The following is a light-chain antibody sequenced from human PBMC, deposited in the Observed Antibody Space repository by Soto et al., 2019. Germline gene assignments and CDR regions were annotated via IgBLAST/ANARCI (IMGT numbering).Light chain of an antibody. Sequence: DIQVTQSPSSLSASVGDRVIVTCRTSQSIRTYFNWYQQKPGEAPKLLIYAASSLISGVPSRFSGSGSGTDFTLTIDSLQPEDFATYYCQQSYTTPLTFGGGTKVEI. CDR1: QSIRTY. CDR3: QQSYTTPLT. J-gene: IGKJ4*01. CDR2: AAS. V-gene: IGKV1-39*01.